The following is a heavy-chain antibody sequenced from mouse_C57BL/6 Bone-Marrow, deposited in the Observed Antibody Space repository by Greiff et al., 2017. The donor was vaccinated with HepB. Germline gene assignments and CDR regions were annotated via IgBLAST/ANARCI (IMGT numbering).Heavy chain of an antibody. CDR1: GFNIKDYY. J-gene: IGHJ2*01. CDR3: TTTTAPEDY. V-gene: IGHV14-4*01. CDR2: IDPENGDT. D-gene: IGHD1-2*01. Sequence: VQLQQSGAELVRPGASVKLSCTASGFNIKDYYMHWVKQRPEQGLEWIGWIDPENGDTEYTSKFQGKATITADTSSNTAYLQLSSLTSEDPAVYYDTTTTAPEDYWGRGTTLTVSS.